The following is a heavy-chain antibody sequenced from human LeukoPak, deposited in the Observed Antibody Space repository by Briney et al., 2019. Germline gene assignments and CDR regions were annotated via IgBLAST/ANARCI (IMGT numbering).Heavy chain of an antibody. J-gene: IGHJ5*02. CDR2: IYTSGGT. D-gene: IGHD1-26*01. Sequence: SETLSLTCSVSGASISSYYWNWIRQPPGKGLEWIGNIYTSGGTNYNPSLKNRVTISLDTSKDQFSLKLTSVTAADTAFYYCAKVWELGSWGQGTLVTVSS. V-gene: IGHV4-59*01. CDR1: GASISSYY. CDR3: AKVWELGS.